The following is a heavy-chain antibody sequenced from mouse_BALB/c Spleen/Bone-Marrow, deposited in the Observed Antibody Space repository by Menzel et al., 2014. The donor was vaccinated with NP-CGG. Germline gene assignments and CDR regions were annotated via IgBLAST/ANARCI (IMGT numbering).Heavy chain of an antibody. CDR1: GFTFSSFG. J-gene: IGHJ2*01. V-gene: IGHV5-17*02. CDR2: ISSGSSTI. CDR3: VRSGSSYGYFDY. Sequence: EVHLVESGGGLVQPGGSRKLSCAASGFTFSSFGMHWVRQAPEKGLEWVAYISSGSSTIYYGDTVMGRFTISRDNPKNALFLQMTSVMSEDTATYYCVRSGSSYGYFDYWGLGSPLTVSS. D-gene: IGHD1-1*01.